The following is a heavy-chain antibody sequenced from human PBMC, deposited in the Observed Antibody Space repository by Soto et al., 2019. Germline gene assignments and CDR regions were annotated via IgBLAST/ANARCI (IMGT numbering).Heavy chain of an antibody. D-gene: IGHD3-9*01. CDR1: GYTFTDYW. Sequence: GESLKISCKGSGYTFTDYWIGWVRQLPGKGLELMGVIYPGDSDTRYSPSFQGHVTITVDKSTITAYLQWNTLKASDTAMYYCARHATYYDILHGYSYYYGMDVWGQGTTVTVSS. CDR2: IYPGDSDT. CDR3: ARHATYYDILHGYSYYYGMDV. V-gene: IGHV5-51*01. J-gene: IGHJ6*02.